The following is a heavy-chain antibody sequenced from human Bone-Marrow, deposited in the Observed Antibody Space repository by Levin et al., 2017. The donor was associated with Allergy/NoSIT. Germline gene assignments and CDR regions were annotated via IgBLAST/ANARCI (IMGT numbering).Heavy chain of an antibody. V-gene: IGHV2-26*01. D-gene: IGHD3-3*01. J-gene: IGHJ6*02. CDR3: ARVIGVLRFLEWLPQLMDV. CDR2: IFSNDEK. CDR1: GFSLSNARMG. Sequence: SGPTLVKPTETLTLTCTVSGFSLSNARMGVSWIRQPPGKALEWLAHIFSNDEKSYSTSLKSRLTISKDTSKSQVVLTMTNMDPVDTATYYCARVIGVLRFLEWLPQLMDVWGQGTTVTVSS.